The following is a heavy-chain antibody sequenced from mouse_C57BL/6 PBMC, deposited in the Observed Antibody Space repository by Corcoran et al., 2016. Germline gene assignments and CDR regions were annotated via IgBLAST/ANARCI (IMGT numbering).Heavy chain of an antibody. Sequence: QVQLQQSGAELVKPGASVKISCKASGYAFSSYWMNWVKQRPGKGLEWIGQIYPGDGDTNYNGKFKGKATLTADKSSSTAYMQLSSLTSEDSAVNFCARKVGYYAYFDYWGQGTTLTVSS. D-gene: IGHD2-3*01. CDR1: GYAFSSYW. CDR3: ARKVGYYAYFDY. J-gene: IGHJ2*01. V-gene: IGHV1-80*01. CDR2: IYPGDGDT.